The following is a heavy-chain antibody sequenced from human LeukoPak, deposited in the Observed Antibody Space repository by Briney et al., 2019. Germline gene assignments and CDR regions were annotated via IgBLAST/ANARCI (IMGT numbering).Heavy chain of an antibody. CDR2: IWYDGSNK. J-gene: IGHJ4*02. Sequence: GGSLRLSCAASGFTFSSYGMHWVRQAPGKGLEWVAVIWYDGSNKYYADSVKGRFTISRDNSKNTLYLQMNSLRAEDTAVYYCARELPLTTVTTGIDYWGQGTLATVSS. CDR1: GFTFSSYG. CDR3: ARELPLTTVTTGIDY. V-gene: IGHV3-33*01. D-gene: IGHD4-11*01.